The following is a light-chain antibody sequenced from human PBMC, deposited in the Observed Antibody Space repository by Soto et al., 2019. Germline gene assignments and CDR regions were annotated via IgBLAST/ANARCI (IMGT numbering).Light chain of an antibody. Sequence: EIVLTQSPATLSFSLGERATLSCRASQSVGNHLAWYQQKPGQAPRLLIYDASNRATGIPARFSGGGSGTDFTLTISSLEPEDFAIYYCQQRDSWPPFTFGPGTKVDIK. CDR3: QQRDSWPPFT. V-gene: IGKV3-11*01. CDR2: DAS. CDR1: QSVGNH. J-gene: IGKJ3*01.